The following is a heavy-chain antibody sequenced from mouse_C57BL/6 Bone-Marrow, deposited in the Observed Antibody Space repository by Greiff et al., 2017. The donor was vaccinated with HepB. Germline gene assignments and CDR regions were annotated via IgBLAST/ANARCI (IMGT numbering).Heavy chain of an antibody. V-gene: IGHV1-42*01. J-gene: IGHJ1*03. CDR1: GYSFTGYY. CDR3: ARSLLTAVVIDWYFDD. D-gene: IGHD1-1*01. Sequence: EVQLQQSGPELVKPGASVKISCKASGYSFTGYYMNWVKQSPEKSLECIGEINPSTGGTTYNQKFKAKATLTADKSSSTAYMQLKSLTSEDSAVYYCARSLLTAVVIDWYFDDWGTGTTVTVSS. CDR2: INPSTGGT.